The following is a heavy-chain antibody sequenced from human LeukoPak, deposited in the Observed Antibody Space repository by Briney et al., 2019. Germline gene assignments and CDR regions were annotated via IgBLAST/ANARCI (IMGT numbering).Heavy chain of an antibody. CDR3: AKSGSTSWFLDY. V-gene: IGHV3-7*03. CDR2: IKQDGSQT. J-gene: IGHJ4*02. Sequence: PGGSLRLSCAASGFTFSSYAMSWVRQAPGKGLEWVANIKQDGSQTQYVDSVKGRFTISRDNAKNSLYLQMNSLGAEDTAVYYCAKSGSTSWFLDYWGQGTLVTVSS. CDR1: GFTFSSYA. D-gene: IGHD6-13*01.